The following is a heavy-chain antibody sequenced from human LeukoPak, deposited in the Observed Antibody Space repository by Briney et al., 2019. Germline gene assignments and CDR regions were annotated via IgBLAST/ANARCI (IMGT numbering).Heavy chain of an antibody. D-gene: IGHD2-21*02. CDR3: ARESRGGDGRVLFDY. J-gene: IGHJ4*02. CDR1: GGSISSGDYY. V-gene: IGHV4-30-4*01. CDR2: IYYSGST. Sequence: SETLSLTCTVSGGSISSGDYYWSWIRQPPGKGLEWIGYIYYSGSTYYNPSLKSRVTISVDTSKNQFSLKLSSVTAADTAVYYCARESRGGDGRVLFDYWGQGTLVTVSS.